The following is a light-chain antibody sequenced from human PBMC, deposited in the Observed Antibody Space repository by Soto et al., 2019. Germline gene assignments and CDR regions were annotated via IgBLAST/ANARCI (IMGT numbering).Light chain of an antibody. J-gene: IGKJ5*01. CDR3: HQRNK. V-gene: IGKV3-11*01. Sequence: VVLTQSPATLSLAPGERATLSCRASQFLSSYLAWYQQKPGQPSRLLIYDTSNRATGIPARFSGSRSGTDFTLTISSLEPEDFGVYFCHQRNKFGQGTRLEIK. CDR1: QFLSSY. CDR2: DTS.